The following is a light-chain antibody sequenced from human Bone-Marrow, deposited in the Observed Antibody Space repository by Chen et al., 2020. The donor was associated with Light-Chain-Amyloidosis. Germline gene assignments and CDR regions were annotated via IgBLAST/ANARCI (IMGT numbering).Light chain of an antibody. CDR2: WAS. CDR1: QSVLYSSNNKNY. CDR3: QQYYSTPLT. J-gene: IGKJ4*01. V-gene: IGKV4-1*01. Sequence: DIVMTQSPDSLAVSLGERATINCKSSQSVLYSSNNKNYLAWYQQKPGQPPKLLIYWASTRESGVPDRFSGSGSGTDFTLTISSRQAEDVAVYYCQQYYSTPLTFRGGTKVEIK.